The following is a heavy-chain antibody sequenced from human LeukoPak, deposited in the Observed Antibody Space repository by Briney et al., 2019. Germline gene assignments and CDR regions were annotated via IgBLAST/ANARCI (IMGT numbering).Heavy chain of an antibody. CDR3: ASAVGYCSSTSCVRYYGMDV. CDR1: GFTFSSYA. J-gene: IGHJ6*04. D-gene: IGHD2-2*01. Sequence: PGRSLRLSCAASGFTFSSYAMHWVRQAPGQGLEWMGGIIPIFGTANYAQKFQGRVTITADKSTSTAYMELSSLRSEDTAVYYCASAVGYCSSTSCVRYYGMDVWGKGTTVTVSS. V-gene: IGHV1-69*06. CDR2: IIPIFGTA.